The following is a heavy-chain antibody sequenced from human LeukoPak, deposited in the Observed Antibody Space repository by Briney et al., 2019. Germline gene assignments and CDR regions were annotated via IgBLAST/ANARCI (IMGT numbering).Heavy chain of an antibody. CDR3: ARGRSGYYWDYYYYMDV. V-gene: IGHV1-18*01. D-gene: IGHD3-3*01. Sequence: ASVKVSCKASGYTFSSYGISWVRQAPGEGLEWMGWISAYNGNTNYAQKLQGRVTMTTDTSTSTAYMELRSLRSDDTAVYYCARGRSGYYWDYYYYMDVWGKGTTVTVSS. J-gene: IGHJ6*03. CDR1: GYTFSSYG. CDR2: ISAYNGNT.